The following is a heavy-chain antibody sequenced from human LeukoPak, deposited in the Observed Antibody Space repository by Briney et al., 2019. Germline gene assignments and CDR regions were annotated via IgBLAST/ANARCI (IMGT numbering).Heavy chain of an antibody. J-gene: IGHJ5*02. Sequence: SETLSLTCTVSGGSISSYYWSWIRQPPGKGLEWIGYIYYSGSTNYNPSLKSRVTISVDTSKNQFSLKLSSVTAADTAVYYCARAGVGGCFDVDPWGQGTLVTVSS. V-gene: IGHV4-59*01. CDR1: GGSISSYY. CDR2: IYYSGST. CDR3: ARAGVGGCFDVDP. D-gene: IGHD2-15*01.